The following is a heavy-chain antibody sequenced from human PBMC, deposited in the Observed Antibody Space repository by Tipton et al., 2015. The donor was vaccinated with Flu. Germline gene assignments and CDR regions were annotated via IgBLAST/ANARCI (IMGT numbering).Heavy chain of an antibody. V-gene: IGHV3-9*01. CDR2: ISWNSDVI. D-gene: IGHD2-15*01. CDR1: GFTFEDYA. CDR3: AKADCSGGSCYPYYYYGVDV. J-gene: IGHJ6*02. Sequence: SLRLSCAASGFTFEDYAMHWARQAPGKGLEWVSGISWNSDVIGYADSVKGRFTISRDNAKNSLYLQMNSLRGEDTALYYCAKADCSGGSCYPYYYYGVDVWGQGTTVTVSS.